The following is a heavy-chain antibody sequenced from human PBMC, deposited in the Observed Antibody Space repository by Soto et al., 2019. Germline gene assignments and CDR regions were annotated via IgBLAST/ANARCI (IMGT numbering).Heavy chain of an antibody. CDR3: ARGSEAWFDP. CDR2: VYSTEIT. J-gene: IGHJ5*02. CDR1: GDSISSYF. V-gene: IGHV4-59*01. Sequence: LSLTCTVSGDSISSYFWSWTRQPPGKGLEWIGYVYSTEITNYNPSLKSRVAMSIDTSKSQFSLKVRSVTAADTAVYYCARGSEAWFDPWGQGTLVTVSS.